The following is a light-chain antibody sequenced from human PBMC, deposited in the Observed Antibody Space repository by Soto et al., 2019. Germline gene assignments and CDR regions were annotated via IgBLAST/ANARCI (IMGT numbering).Light chain of an antibody. CDR3: QQSYDFPPT. J-gene: IGKJ4*01. CDR2: GAS. V-gene: IGKV1-39*01. Sequence: DIQMTQSPSTLSASVGDRVTITCRASQTINNYLNWYQQKPGKAPKCLIYGASSLQSGVSSRFSGRGSGTDYTLTISSLQPEDFATYYCQQSYDFPPTFGGGTKVDIK. CDR1: QTINNY.